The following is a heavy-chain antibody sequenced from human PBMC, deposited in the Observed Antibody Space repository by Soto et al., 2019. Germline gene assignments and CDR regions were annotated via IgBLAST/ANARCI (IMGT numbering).Heavy chain of an antibody. CDR2: INPSGGST. D-gene: IGHD5-18*01. CDR3: ARDMGRAMADYYYYYGMDV. Sequence: QVQLVQSGAEVKKPGASVKVSCKASGYTFTSYYMHWVRQAPGQGLEWMGIINPSGGSTSYAQKFQGRVTMTRDTSTSTVYMELSSLRSGDTAVYYCARDMGRAMADYYYYYGMDVWGQGTTVTVSS. V-gene: IGHV1-46*01. J-gene: IGHJ6*02. CDR1: GYTFTSYY.